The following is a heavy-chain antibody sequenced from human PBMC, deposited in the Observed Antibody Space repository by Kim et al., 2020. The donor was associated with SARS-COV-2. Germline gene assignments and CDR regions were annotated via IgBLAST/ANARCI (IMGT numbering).Heavy chain of an antibody. V-gene: IGHV3-7*04. Sequence: GSENYDVDSVKGRFTNSRDNAKNSLYMQMSSLRAEDTAVYYCARGLGLGYWGQGTLVTVSS. CDR2: GSEN. D-gene: IGHD3-22*01. CDR3: ARGLGLGY. J-gene: IGHJ4*02.